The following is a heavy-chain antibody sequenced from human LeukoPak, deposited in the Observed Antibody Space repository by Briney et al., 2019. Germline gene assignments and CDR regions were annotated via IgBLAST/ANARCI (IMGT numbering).Heavy chain of an antibody. D-gene: IGHD3-22*01. CDR2: LIPIYGSA. V-gene: IGHV1-69*13. CDR1: GGGFTFTSHA. J-gene: IGHJ3*02. CDR3: AGFFYDNSGDAFDI. Sequence: SVKVSCKASGGGFTFTSHAISWVRQAPGQGLEWMGGLIPIYGSANYAQKFQGRVTITSDESTRTVYMELSSLRPEDSAVYYCAGFFYDNSGDAFDIGGQGTMVTVSS.